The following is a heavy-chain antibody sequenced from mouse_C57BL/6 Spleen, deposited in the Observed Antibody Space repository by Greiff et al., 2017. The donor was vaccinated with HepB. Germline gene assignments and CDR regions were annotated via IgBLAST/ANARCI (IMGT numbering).Heavy chain of an antibody. CDR2: ISDGGSYT. Sequence: EVKLMESGGGLVKPGGSLKLSCAASGFTFSSYAMSWVRQTPEKRLEWVATISDGGSYTYYPDNVKGRFTISRDNAKNNLYLQMSHLKSEDTAMYYCARGGNYVPFDYWGQGTTLTVSS. D-gene: IGHD2-1*01. V-gene: IGHV5-4*03. CDR3: ARGGNYVPFDY. CDR1: GFTFSSYA. J-gene: IGHJ2*01.